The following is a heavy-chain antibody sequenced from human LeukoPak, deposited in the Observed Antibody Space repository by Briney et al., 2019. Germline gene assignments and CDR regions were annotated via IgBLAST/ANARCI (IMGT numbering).Heavy chain of an antibody. CDR3: AKANYDSSGYYYYYYYYMDV. Sequence: GGSLRLSCAASGFTFSSYAMHWVRQAPGKGLEWVALIPYDGSNKYYADSVKGRFTISRDNSKNTLYLQMNSLRAEDTAVYYCAKANYDSSGYYYYYYYYMDVWGKGTTVTVSS. V-gene: IGHV3-30*04. D-gene: IGHD3-22*01. CDR2: IPYDGSNK. J-gene: IGHJ6*03. CDR1: GFTFSSYA.